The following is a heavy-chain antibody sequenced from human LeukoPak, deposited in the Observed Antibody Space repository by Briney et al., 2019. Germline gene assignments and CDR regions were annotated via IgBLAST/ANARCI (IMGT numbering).Heavy chain of an antibody. CDR2: IYYSGST. J-gene: IGHJ4*02. Sequence: PSETLSLTCTVSGGSLSSGDYYWGWVRQPPGKGREWIGYIYYSGSTYYNPSLKSRVTTSVDTSKNQFSLKLSSVTAADTAVYYCARHAVAVAGSGDYWGQGTLVTVSS. CDR1: GGSLSSGDYY. D-gene: IGHD6-19*01. CDR3: ARHAVAVAGSGDY. V-gene: IGHV4-39*01.